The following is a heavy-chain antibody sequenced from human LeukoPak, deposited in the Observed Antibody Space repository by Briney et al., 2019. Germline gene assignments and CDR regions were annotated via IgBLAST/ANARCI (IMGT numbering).Heavy chain of an antibody. CDR3: ARDYRYAFDN. J-gene: IGHJ4*02. CDR1: GFIFSDYS. CDR2: IGISSGRT. V-gene: IGHV3-48*04. D-gene: IGHD5-12*01. Sequence: GGSLRLSCAASGFIFSDYSMNWVRQAPGKGPEWISYIGISSGRTMYADSVKGRFTISRDTAKKSLYLQMNSLRVEDTAVYYCARDYRYAFDNWGQGTLVTVSS.